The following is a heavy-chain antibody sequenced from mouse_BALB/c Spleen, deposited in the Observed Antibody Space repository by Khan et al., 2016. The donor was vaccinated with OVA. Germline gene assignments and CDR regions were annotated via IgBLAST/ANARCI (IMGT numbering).Heavy chain of an antibody. Sequence: QVQLKQSGAELIKPGASVKISCKASGYTFSTYWIEWVKQRPGHGLEWIGEILPRSGSTNYNENFKGKATFTADTSSNTASMQLSSLTSEDSAVYYCASTARAYYYAMDYWGQGTSVTVSS. CDR1: GYTFSTYW. CDR3: ASTARAYYYAMDY. J-gene: IGHJ4*01. V-gene: IGHV1-9*01. CDR2: ILPRSGST. D-gene: IGHD3-1*01.